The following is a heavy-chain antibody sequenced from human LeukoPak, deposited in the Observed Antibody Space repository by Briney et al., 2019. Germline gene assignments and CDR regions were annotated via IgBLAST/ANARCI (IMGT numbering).Heavy chain of an antibody. D-gene: IGHD3-9*01. CDR1: GGSFSGYY. V-gene: IGHV4-34*01. CDR2: INHSGGT. Sequence: SETLSLTCAVYGGSFSGYYWSWIRQPPGKGLEWIGEINHSGGTNYNPPLKSRVTISVDTSKNQFSLKLSSVTAADTAVYYCARGLFDYDILTGYPPPDAFDIWGQGTMVTVSS. CDR3: ARGLFDYDILTGYPPPDAFDI. J-gene: IGHJ3*02.